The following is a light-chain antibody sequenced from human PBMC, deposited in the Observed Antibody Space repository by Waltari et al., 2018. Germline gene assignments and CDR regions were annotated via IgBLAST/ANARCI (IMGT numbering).Light chain of an antibody. CDR1: NIGIRS. CDR2: SDT. V-gene: IGLV3-21*04. J-gene: IGLJ3*02. CDR3: QVWDSNNDHAFWV. Sequence: SYVLTQPPSVSVAPGETASIACGGNNIGIRSVHWSQQKPGQAPVLVIYSDTDRPSVIPERFAGSNSGNTATLTISSVEAGDEADYYCQVWDSNNDHAFWVFGGGTNLTVL.